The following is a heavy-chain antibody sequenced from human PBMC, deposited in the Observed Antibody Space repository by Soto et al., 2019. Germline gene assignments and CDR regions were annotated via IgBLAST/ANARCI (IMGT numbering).Heavy chain of an antibody. CDR2: IIPIFGTA. V-gene: IGHV1-69*06. CDR3: ARTRYSSGWYVGAGFDY. D-gene: IGHD6-19*01. Sequence: GASVKVSCKASGGTFSSYAISWVRQAPGQGLEWMGGIIPIFGTANYAQKFQGRVTITADKSTSTAYMELSSLRSEDTAVYYCARTRYSSGWYVGAGFDYWGQGTLVTVSS. CDR1: GGTFSSYA. J-gene: IGHJ4*02.